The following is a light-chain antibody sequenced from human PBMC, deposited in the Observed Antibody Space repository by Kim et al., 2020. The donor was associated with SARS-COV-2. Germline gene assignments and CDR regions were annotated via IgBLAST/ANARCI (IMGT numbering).Light chain of an antibody. Sequence: QESTISCASTSSDVGGYNYVSWYQQHPGKAPKLMIYDVTNRPSGISNRFSGSKSGNTASLTISGLQAEDEADYYCGSYTSSNTYVYGTGTKVTVL. V-gene: IGLV2-14*03. CDR1: SSDVGGYNY. CDR3: GSYTSSNTYV. CDR2: DVT. J-gene: IGLJ1*01.